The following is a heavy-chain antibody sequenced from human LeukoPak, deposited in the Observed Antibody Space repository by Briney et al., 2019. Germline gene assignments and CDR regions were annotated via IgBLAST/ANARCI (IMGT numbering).Heavy chain of an antibody. V-gene: IGHV3-15*01. Sequence: GGSLRLSCAASGFTFRNAWMSWVRQAPGKGLEWVGRIKSKTDGGTTDYAAPVKGRFTISRDDSKNTLYLQMNSLKTEDTAVYYCTTDLIGYYDSSGYYAFDPWGQGTLVTVSS. CDR1: GFTFRNAW. CDR3: TTDLIGYYDSSGYYAFDP. CDR2: IKSKTDGGTT. D-gene: IGHD3-22*01. J-gene: IGHJ5*02.